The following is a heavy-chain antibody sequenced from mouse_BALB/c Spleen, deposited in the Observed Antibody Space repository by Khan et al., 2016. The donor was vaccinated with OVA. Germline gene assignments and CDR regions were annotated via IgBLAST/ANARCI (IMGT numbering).Heavy chain of an antibody. CDR2: ISYSGST. CDR3: ARSIMAN. V-gene: IGHV3-2*02. CDR1: GYSITSDYA. Sequence: VQLKESGPGLVKPSQSLSFTCTVTGYSITSDYAWNWIRQFPGNKLEWMGYISYSGSTSYNPSLKSRISITRDTSKNQFFLQLNSVTTEDTATYYCARSIMANWGQGTTLTVSS. J-gene: IGHJ2*01.